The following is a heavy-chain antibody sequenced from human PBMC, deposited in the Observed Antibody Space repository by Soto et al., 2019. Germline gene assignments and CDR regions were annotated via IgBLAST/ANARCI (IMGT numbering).Heavy chain of an antibody. CDR3: ARGDDYYVIPGSFGY. V-gene: IGHV5-51*01. CDR1: GYSFTSYW. D-gene: IGHD3-10*02. CDR2: IYPGDSDT. J-gene: IGHJ4*02. Sequence: PGESLKISCKGSGYSFTSYWIGWVRQMPGKGLEWMGIIYPGDSDTRYSPSFQGQVTISADKSISTAYLQWSSLKASYTAMYYCARGDDYYVIPGSFGYWGQGTLVTVSS.